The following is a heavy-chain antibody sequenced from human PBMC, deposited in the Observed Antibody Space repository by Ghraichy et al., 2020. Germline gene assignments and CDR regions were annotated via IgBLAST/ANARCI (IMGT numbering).Heavy chain of an antibody. CDR2: INSDGSST. V-gene: IGHV3-74*01. CDR1: GFTFSRFW. D-gene: IGHD3-3*01. CDR3: VTGSWSGNPLPMDF. J-gene: IGHJ4*02. Sequence: GGSLRLSCGASGFTFSRFWMHWVRQAPGKGLVWVSGINSDGSSTTYADSVKGRFTMSRDNAKNTLYLQMNSLRAEDTAVYHCVTGSWSGNPLPMDFWGQGTLVTVSS.